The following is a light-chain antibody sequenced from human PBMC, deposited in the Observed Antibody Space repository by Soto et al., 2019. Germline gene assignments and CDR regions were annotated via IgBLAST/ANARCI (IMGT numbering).Light chain of an antibody. CDR1: SSDVGGFNY. CDR2: EVR. Sequence: QSALTQPASVSGSPGQSITISCTGTSSDVGGFNYVSWYQLHPGKAPKLMIYEVRNRPSGVSNRFSGSKSGNTASLTISGLQAEDEAYYYCSSYTTSTSFILFGGGTKLTVL. CDR3: SSYTTSTSFIL. V-gene: IGLV2-14*01. J-gene: IGLJ2*01.